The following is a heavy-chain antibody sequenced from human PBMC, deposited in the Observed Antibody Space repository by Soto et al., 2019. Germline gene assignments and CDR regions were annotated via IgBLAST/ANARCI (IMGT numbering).Heavy chain of an antibody. CDR3: ATEVWVYYDFWSGYSDY. V-gene: IGHV3-7*01. Sequence: EVQLVESGGGLVQPGGSLRLSCAASGFTFSSYWMSWVRQAPGKGLEWVANIKEDGSDMYYVDSVEGRFTISRDNAKNSLYMQMNSLRAEDTAVYYCATEVWVYYDFWSGYSDYWGQGTLVTVSS. CDR1: GFTFSSYW. D-gene: IGHD3-3*01. CDR2: IKEDGSDM. J-gene: IGHJ4*02.